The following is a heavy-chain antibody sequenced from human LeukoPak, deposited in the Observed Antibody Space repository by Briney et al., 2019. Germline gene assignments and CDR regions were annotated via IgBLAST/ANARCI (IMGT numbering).Heavy chain of an antibody. CDR3: ARPAYRGSYYDAFDV. CDR1: GGSISSSSYY. J-gene: IGHJ3*01. D-gene: IGHD1-26*01. V-gene: IGHV4-39*01. Sequence: SETLSLTCTVSGGSISSSSYYWGWIRQPPGKGLEWIGSIYYSGSTYYNPSLKSRVTISVDTSKNKFSLKLNSVTAADTAVYYCARPAYRGSYYDAFDVWGQGTMVTVSS. CDR2: IYYSGST.